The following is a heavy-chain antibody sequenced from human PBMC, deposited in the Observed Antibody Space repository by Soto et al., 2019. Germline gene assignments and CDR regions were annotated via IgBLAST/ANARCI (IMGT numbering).Heavy chain of an antibody. CDR3: AKDRGGSLGYGLDG. Sequence: EVHLLESGGTLVQPGGSLRLSCAASGFAFSTYAMNWVRQAPGKGLEWVSGISGGDVTTYYADSVKGRFTISRDSSKNTLYLQMNSLRVEDTAVYYCAKDRGGSLGYGLDGWGQGTTVTVSS. V-gene: IGHV3-23*01. CDR1: GFAFSTYA. D-gene: IGHD1-26*01. J-gene: IGHJ6*02. CDR2: ISGGDVTT.